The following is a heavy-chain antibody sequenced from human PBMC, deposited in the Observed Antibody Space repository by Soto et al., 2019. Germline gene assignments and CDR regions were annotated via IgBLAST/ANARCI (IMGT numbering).Heavy chain of an antibody. V-gene: IGHV4-34*01. CDR3: ARGGGAGFPHFDL. CDR2: INHSGST. D-gene: IGHD2-21*01. Sequence: QVQLQQWGAGLLKPSETLSLTCAVYGGSFSGYYWSWIRQPPGKGLEWIGEINHSGSTNYNPSLKSRVTISVDTSKNQFSLKLSSVTAADMAVYYCARGGGAGFPHFDLWGRGTLVTVSS. J-gene: IGHJ2*01. CDR1: GGSFSGYY.